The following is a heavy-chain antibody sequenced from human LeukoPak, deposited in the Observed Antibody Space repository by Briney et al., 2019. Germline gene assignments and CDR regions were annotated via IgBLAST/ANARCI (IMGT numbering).Heavy chain of an antibody. CDR3: ARDQGAYYYGSVLDY. D-gene: IGHD3-10*01. J-gene: IGHJ4*02. CDR2: IRSDANKK. Sequence: PGGSLRLSCAASGFTFGTYGMHWVRQAPGKGLEWVTFIRSDANKKYYADSVKGRFAISRDTSKNTLYLQMNSLNAEDTAVYYCARDQGAYYYGSVLDYWGQGTLVTVSS. V-gene: IGHV3-30*02. CDR1: GFTFGTYG.